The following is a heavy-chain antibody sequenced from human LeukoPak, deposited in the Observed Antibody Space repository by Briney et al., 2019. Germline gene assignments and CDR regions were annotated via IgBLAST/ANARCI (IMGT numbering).Heavy chain of an antibody. J-gene: IGHJ6*02. D-gene: IGHD2-2*01. CDR3: AKSPYCSSTSCYRDYYYYGMDV. Sequence: GGSLRLYCAASGFTFDDYAMHWVRQAPGKGLEWVSGISWNSGSIGYADSVKGRFTISRDNAKNSLYLQMNSLRAEDTALYYCAKSPYCSSTSCYRDYYYYGMDVWGQGTTVTVSS. CDR1: GFTFDDYA. V-gene: IGHV3-9*01. CDR2: ISWNSGSI.